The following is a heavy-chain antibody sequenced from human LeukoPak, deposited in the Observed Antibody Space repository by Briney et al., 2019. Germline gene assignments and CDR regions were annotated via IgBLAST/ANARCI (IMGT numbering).Heavy chain of an antibody. CDR2: IWYDGSNK. D-gene: IGHD6-19*01. J-gene: IGHJ4*02. V-gene: IGHV3-33*01. CDR1: GFTFSSYG. CDR3: ARGGAVADLDY. Sequence: GGSLRLSCAASGFTFSSYGMHWVRQAPGKGLEWVAVIWYDGSNKYYADSVKGRFTISRDNSKNTLYLQMNSLRAEDTAVYYCARGGAVADLDYWGQGTLVTVSS.